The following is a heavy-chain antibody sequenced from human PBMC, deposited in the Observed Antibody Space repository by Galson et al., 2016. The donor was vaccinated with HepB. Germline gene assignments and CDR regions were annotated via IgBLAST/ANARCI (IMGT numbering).Heavy chain of an antibody. D-gene: IGHD5-24*01. Sequence: QSGAEVKEPGESLKISCKGSGYSFTNYWIAWVRQMPGKGLEWMGIIYPGDSDTRYSPSFQGQVTISADKSISTAHRQWSSLKASDTAVYYCARRGDGYNYNYGLDVWGQGTTVTVSS. CDR1: GYSFTNYW. CDR2: IYPGDSDT. CDR3: ARRGDGYNYNYGLDV. J-gene: IGHJ6*02. V-gene: IGHV5-51*01.